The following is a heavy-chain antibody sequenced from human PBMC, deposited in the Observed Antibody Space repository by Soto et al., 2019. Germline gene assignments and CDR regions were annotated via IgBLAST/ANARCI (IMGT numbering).Heavy chain of an antibody. CDR3: ARDVSQYDQTHIDYWFVH. J-gene: IGHJ5*02. CDR1: GSSISSYY. V-gene: IGHV4-59*12. Sequence: SETLSLTCTVSGSSISSYYWSWIRQPPGKGLEWIGYIYYSGSTNYNPSLKSRVTISVDTSKNQFSLKLSSVTAADTAVYYCARDVSQYDQTHIDYWFVHGGEEPLGTAS. D-gene: IGHD2-8*01. CDR2: IYYSGST.